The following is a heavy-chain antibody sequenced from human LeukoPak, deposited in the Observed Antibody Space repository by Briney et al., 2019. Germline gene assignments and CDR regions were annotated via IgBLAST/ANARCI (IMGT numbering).Heavy chain of an antibody. CDR1: GGSISSYS. CDR2: IYHSGST. V-gene: IGHV4-30-2*01. D-gene: IGHD3-9*01. Sequence: SETLSLTCTVSGGSISSYSWSWIRQPPGKGLEWIGYIYHSGSTYYNPSLKSRVTISVDRSKNQFSLKLSSVTAADTAVYYCARTKLRYFDYWGQGTLVTVSS. J-gene: IGHJ4*02. CDR3: ARTKLRYFDY.